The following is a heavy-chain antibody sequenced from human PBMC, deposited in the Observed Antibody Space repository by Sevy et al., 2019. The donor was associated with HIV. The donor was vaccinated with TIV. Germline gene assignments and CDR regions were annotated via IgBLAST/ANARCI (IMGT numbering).Heavy chain of an antibody. CDR2: IYPGDSDV. V-gene: IGHV5-51*01. D-gene: IGHD3-3*02. Sequence: GESLKISCKGSGYNFPNYGIAWVRQMPGKDLEWMGIIYPGDSDVRYSPSFQGQVTFSADKSISTAYLQWSSLKASDSAIYYCARGVLAYYFDYWGQGTMVTVSS. CDR3: ARGVLAYYFDY. CDR1: GYNFPNYG. J-gene: IGHJ4*02.